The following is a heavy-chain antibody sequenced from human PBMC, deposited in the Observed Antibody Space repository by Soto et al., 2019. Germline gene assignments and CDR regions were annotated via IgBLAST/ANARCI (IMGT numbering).Heavy chain of an antibody. CDR3: ATQWTSGNFFDY. D-gene: IGHD6-19*01. V-gene: IGHV4-31*03. CDR2: IYYSGST. J-gene: IGHJ4*02. Sequence: SETLSLTCTVSGGSISSGGYYWSWIRQHPGKGLEWIGYIYYSGSTYYNPPLKSRVTISVDTSKNQFSLKLSSVTAADTAVYYCATQWTSGNFFDYWGQGTLVTVSS. CDR1: GGSISSGGYY.